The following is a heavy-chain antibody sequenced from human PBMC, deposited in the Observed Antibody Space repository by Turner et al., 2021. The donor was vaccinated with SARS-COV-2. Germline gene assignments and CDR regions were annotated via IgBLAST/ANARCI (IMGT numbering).Heavy chain of an antibody. CDR2: ISYDGSNK. V-gene: IGHV3-30*04. Sequence: QVQLVESGGGVVQPGRSLRLSCAASGFTFSSYAMHWVRQAPVKGVEWVALISYDGSNKYYADSVKGRFTISRDNSKNTLYLQMNTLRAEDTAVYYCARDLGSGFDPWGQGTLVTVSS. J-gene: IGHJ5*02. CDR3: ARDLGSGFDP. D-gene: IGHD3-10*01. CDR1: GFTFSSYA.